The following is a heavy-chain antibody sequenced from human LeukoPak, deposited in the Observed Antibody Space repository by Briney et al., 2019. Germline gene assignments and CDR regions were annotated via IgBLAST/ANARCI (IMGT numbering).Heavy chain of an antibody. Sequence: GGSLRLSCAASGFTLSAHWMSWVRQAPGKGLEWVANIKEDGSEKYYVDSVKGRFTISRDNAKNSLYLQMNSLRAEDTAVYYCARDLGAVGDYYFDYWGQGTLVTVSS. J-gene: IGHJ4*02. CDR2: IKEDGSEK. V-gene: IGHV3-7*01. D-gene: IGHD6-19*01. CDR1: GFTLSAHW. CDR3: ARDLGAVGDYYFDY.